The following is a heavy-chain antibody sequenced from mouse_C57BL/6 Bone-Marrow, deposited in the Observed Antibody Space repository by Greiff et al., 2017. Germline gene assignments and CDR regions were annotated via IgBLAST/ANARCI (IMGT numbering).Heavy chain of an antibody. CDR3: TIYDGYYGYYCAMDY. V-gene: IGHV14-4*01. J-gene: IGHJ4*01. D-gene: IGHD2-3*01. CDR1: GFNITDDY. Sequence: VQLQQSGAELVRPGASVKLSCTASGFNITDDYMHWVKQRPEQGLEWIGWIDPENGDTEYASQFQGKATITADTSSTTAYLQLSSLTSEDTAVYYCTIYDGYYGYYCAMDYWGQGTSVTVSS. CDR2: IDPENGDT.